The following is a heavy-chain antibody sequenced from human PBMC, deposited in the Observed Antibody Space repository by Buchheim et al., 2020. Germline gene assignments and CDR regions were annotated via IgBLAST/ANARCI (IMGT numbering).Heavy chain of an antibody. D-gene: IGHD5-18*01. J-gene: IGHJ6*02. V-gene: IGHV4-4*07. Sequence: QVQLQESGPGLVKPSETLSLTCTVSGGSIRSYYWSWIRQSAEKGLEWIGRIYRSGSTRYNHSLGSRVTMSVETSKNQLSTNLRSVTASDTAVYYCARARREDTARCYYYYHMDVWGQGTT. CDR3: ARARREDTARCYYYYHMDV. CDR1: GGSIRSYY. CDR2: IYRSGST.